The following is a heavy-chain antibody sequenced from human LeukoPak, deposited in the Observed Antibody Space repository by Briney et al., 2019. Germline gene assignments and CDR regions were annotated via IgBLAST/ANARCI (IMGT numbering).Heavy chain of an antibody. J-gene: IGHJ4*02. V-gene: IGHV1-3*03. Sequence: ASVKVSCKASGYTFTSYAMHWVRQAPGQRLEWMGWINAGNGNTKYSQEFQGRVTITRDTSASTAYMELSSLRSKDMAVYYCASGDSCSGGSCPLDYWGQGTLVTVSS. CDR2: INAGNGNT. D-gene: IGHD2-15*01. CDR1: GYTFTSYA. CDR3: ASGDSCSGGSCPLDY.